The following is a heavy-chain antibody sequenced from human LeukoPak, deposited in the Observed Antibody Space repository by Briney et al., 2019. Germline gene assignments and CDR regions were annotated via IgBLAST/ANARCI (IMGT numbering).Heavy chain of an antibody. CDR2: ISSSGSTI. D-gene: IGHD2-21*02. CDR1: GFTFSSYE. Sequence: PGGSLRLSCAASGFTFSSYEMNWVRQAPGKGLEWVSYISSSGSTICYADSVKGRFTISRDNAKNSLYLQMNSLRAEDTAVYYCAKDFVVVPGNVNYFDYWGQGTLVTVSS. J-gene: IGHJ4*02. CDR3: AKDFVVVPGNVNYFDY. V-gene: IGHV3-48*03.